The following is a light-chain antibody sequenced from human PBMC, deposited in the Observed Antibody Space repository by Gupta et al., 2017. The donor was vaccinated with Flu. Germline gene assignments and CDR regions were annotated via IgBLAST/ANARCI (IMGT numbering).Light chain of an antibody. J-gene: IGKJ1*01. CDR2: LAS. CDR3: RQTLQSPVA. Sequence: VTPEETASISCRSSQSLLHSNGYTYLDWYVQKPGQSPQLLIYLASNRASGVPDRFIVRGSGTDFTLGIRTVEAEDVGVYYCRQTLQSPVAFGQGTKVEIK. CDR1: QSLLHSNGYTY. V-gene: IGKV2-28*01.